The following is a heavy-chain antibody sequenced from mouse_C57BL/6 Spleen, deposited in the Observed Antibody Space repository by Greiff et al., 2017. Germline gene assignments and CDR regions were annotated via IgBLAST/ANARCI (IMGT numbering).Heavy chain of an antibody. Sequence: VQLQESGAELVRPGTSVKVSCKASGYAFTNYLIEWVKQRPGQGLEWIGVINPGSGGTNYNEKFKGKATLTADKSSSTAYMQLSSLTSEDSAVYFCARGVYSYWYFDVWGTGTTVTVSS. CDR2: INPGSGGT. V-gene: IGHV1-54*01. CDR3: ARGVYSYWYFDV. D-gene: IGHD2-1*01. J-gene: IGHJ1*03. CDR1: GYAFTNYL.